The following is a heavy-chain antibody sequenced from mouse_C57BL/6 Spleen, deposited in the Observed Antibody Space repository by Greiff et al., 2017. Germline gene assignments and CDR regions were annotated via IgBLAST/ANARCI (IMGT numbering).Heavy chain of an antibody. Sequence: VQLQQSGAELVRPGASVKLSCTASGFTIKGYCMHWVKQRPEQGLEWIGWIDPGNGDTEYASKFQGKATITADTSSNTAYLQLSSLTSEDTAVYDCTTIDSHYWGQGTTLTVSS. CDR2: IDPGNGDT. V-gene: IGHV14-4*01. CDR1: GFTIKGYC. CDR3: TTIDSHY. J-gene: IGHJ2*01.